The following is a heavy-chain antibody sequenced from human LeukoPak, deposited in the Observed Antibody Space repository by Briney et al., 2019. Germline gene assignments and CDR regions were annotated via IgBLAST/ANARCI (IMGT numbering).Heavy chain of an antibody. CDR2: INPNSGGT. D-gene: IGHD1-26*01. J-gene: IGHJ4*02. CDR1: GYTFTGYY. V-gene: IGHV1-2*02. Sequence: GASVKVSCKASGYTFTGYYMHWVRQAPGQGLEWMGWINPNSGGTNYAQKFQGRVNMTRDTSISTAYMELSRLRSDDTAVYYCARLTGGSREIIDYWGQGTLVTVSS. CDR3: ARLTGGSREIIDY.